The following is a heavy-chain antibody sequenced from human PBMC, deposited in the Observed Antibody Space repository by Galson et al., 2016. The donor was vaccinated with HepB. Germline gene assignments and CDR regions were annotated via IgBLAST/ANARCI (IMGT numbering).Heavy chain of an antibody. Sequence: SETLSLTCTVSGGSVNNWNYYWGWIRQPPGKGLEWIGSIYYNGITYYNPSLKSRVTISVDTSKPHFSLKMTSVTAADTAVYYCAGQGRSHFDCWGQGTLVSVSS. J-gene: IGHJ4*02. D-gene: IGHD3-10*01. V-gene: IGHV4-39*01. CDR3: AGQGRSHFDC. CDR1: GGSVNNWNYY. CDR2: IYYNGIT.